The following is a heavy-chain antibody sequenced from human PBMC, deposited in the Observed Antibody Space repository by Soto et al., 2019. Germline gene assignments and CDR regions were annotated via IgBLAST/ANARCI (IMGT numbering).Heavy chain of an antibody. CDR1: GGSSSSYY. D-gene: IGHD3-10*01. J-gene: IGHJ4*02. CDR3: ATKLKGIRGVTDYYFDY. Sequence: KTSETMSLTCTVSGGSSSSYYWSWIRQPPGKGLEWIGYIYYSGSTNYNPSLKSRVTISVDTSKNQFSLKLSSVTAADTAVYYCATKLKGIRGVTDYYFDYWGQGTLVTVSS. V-gene: IGHV4-59*01. CDR2: IYYSGST.